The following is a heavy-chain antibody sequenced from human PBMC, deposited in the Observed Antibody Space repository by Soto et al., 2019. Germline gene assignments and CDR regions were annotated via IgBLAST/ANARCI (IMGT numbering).Heavy chain of an antibody. Sequence: GGSLRLSCAASGFTFSSYSMNWVRQAPGKGLEWVSSISSSSSYIYYADSVKGRFTISRDNAKNSLYLQMNSLRAEDTAVYYSASGSHGVNNWFDPWGQGTLVTSPQ. CDR2: ISSSSSYI. CDR3: ASGSHGVNNWFDP. D-gene: IGHD4-17*01. J-gene: IGHJ5*02. CDR1: GFTFSSYS. V-gene: IGHV3-21*01.